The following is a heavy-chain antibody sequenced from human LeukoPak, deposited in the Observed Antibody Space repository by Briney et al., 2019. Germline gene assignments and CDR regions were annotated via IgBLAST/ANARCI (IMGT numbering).Heavy chain of an antibody. CDR2: IYTSGST. V-gene: IGHV4-61*02. J-gene: IGHJ4*02. CDR3: ARVSLLKQQLMPFDY. CDR1: GGSISSGSYY. Sequence: PSQTLSLTCTVSGGSISSGSYYWSWIRQPAGKGLGWIGRIYTSGSTNYNPSLKSRAPISVDTSKNQFSLKLSSVTAADTAVYYCARVSLLKQQLMPFDYWGQGTLVTVSS. D-gene: IGHD6-13*01.